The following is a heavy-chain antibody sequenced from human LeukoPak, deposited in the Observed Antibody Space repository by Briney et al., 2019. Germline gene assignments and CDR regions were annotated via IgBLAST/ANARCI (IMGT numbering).Heavy chain of an antibody. CDR3: ARASGWYASEFDY. D-gene: IGHD6-19*01. V-gene: IGHV3-53*01. CDR2: IYSGGST. CDR1: GFTVSSNY. J-gene: IGHJ4*02. Sequence: GGSPRLSCAASGFTVSSNYMSWVRQAPGKGLEWVSVIYSGGSTYYADSVKGRFTISRDNSKNTLYLQMNSLRAEDTAVYYCARASGWYASEFDYWGQGTLVTVSS.